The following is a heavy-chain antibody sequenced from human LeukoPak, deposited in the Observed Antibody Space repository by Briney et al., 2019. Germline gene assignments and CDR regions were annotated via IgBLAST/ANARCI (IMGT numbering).Heavy chain of an antibody. Sequence: PSETLSLTCTVSGGSISSYYWSCIRQPAGKGLEWIGRIYTSGSTNYNPSLKSRVTMSVDTSKNQFSLKLSSVTAADTAVYYCARGPYYYDSSGYYLDYWGQGTLVTVSS. CDR1: GGSISSYY. CDR3: ARGPYYYDSSGYYLDY. J-gene: IGHJ4*02. D-gene: IGHD3-22*01. V-gene: IGHV4-4*07. CDR2: IYTSGST.